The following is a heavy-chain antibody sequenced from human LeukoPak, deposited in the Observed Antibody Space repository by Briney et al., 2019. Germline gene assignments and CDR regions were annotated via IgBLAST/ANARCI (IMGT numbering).Heavy chain of an antibody. CDR1: GFNFGTFW. CDR2: IKPDGSET. Sequence: GGSLRLSCAASGFNFGTFWMNWVRQAPGKGLEWVANIKPDGSETSYVDSVKGRFPSSRDNAKNSLYLQMNSLRADDTAVYYCARLNPSGSVDYWYFDLWGRGTLVTVSS. CDR3: ARLNPSGSVDYWYFDL. J-gene: IGHJ2*01. V-gene: IGHV3-7*01. D-gene: IGHD5-12*01.